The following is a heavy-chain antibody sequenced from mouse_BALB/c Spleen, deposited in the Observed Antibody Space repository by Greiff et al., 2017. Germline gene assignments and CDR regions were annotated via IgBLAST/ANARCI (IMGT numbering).Heavy chain of an antibody. J-gene: IGHJ2*01. Sequence: EVKLVESGGDLVRPGGSLKLSCAASGFTFSNYGMCWVRQTPDKRLELVATISSNGGRTYHPDSVKGRFTISRDNAKNTLYLQMSSLKSEDTAMYYCARGDYGSSTFDYWGQGTTLTVSS. CDR2: ISSNGGRT. CDR3: ARGDYGSSTFDY. D-gene: IGHD1-1*01. V-gene: IGHV5-6-3*01. CDR1: GFTFSNYG.